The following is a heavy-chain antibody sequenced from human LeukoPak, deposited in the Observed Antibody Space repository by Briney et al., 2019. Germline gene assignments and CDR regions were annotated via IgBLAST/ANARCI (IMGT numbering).Heavy chain of an antibody. CDR2: IYYSGST. D-gene: IGHD3-22*01. J-gene: IGHJ4*02. CDR3: ARVGSGYYYDSDY. CDR1: GGSISSYY. Sequence: SETLSLTCTVSGGSISSYYWSWIRQPPAKGLEGIGYIYYSGSTNYNPSLKSRVTISVDPSKNQFSLKLSSVTAADTAVYYCARVGSGYYYDSDYWGQGTLVTVSS. V-gene: IGHV4-59*01.